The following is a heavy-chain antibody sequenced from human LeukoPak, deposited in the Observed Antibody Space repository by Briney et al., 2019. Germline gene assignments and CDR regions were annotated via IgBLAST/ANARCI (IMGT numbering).Heavy chain of an antibody. CDR2: ISPTTGTT. Sequence: PGGSLRLSCAASGYTFSSGYAMSWVRQAPGKGLEWVSTISPTTGTTYYADSVKGRFTISRDNSGNTLYLQMKSLRAENTAIYHCARIKGYFDSGNYFGFFDYWGQGALVTVSS. D-gene: IGHD3-10*01. CDR1: GYTFSSGYA. V-gene: IGHV3-23*01. J-gene: IGHJ4*02. CDR3: ARIKGYFDSGNYFGFFDY.